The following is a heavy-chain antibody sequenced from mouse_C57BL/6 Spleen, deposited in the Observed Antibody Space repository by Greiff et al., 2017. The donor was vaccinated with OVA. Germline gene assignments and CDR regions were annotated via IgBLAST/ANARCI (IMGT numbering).Heavy chain of an antibody. J-gene: IGHJ1*03. Sequence: VKLVESGPGLVQPSQSLSITCTVSGFSLTSYGVHWVRQSPGKGLEWLGVIWSGGSTDYNAAFISRLSISKDNSKSQVFFKMNSLQADDTAIYYCASMITTGYFDVWGTGTTVTVSS. CDR1: GFSLTSYG. V-gene: IGHV2-2*01. CDR3: ASMITTGYFDV. CDR2: IWSGGST. D-gene: IGHD2-4*01.